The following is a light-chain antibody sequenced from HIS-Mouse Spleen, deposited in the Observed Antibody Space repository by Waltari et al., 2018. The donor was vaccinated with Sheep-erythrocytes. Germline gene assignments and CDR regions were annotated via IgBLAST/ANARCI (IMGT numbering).Light chain of an antibody. CDR1: SSDVGGYNY. CDR3: SSYTSSSTPVV. Sequence: QSALTQPASVSGSPGQSITISCTGTSSDVGGYNYVSWYQPHPGKAPKLMLYEVSNRPSGVANRFSGSKSGNTASLTISGLQAEDEADYYCSSYTSSSTPVVFGGGTKLTVL. CDR2: EVS. V-gene: IGLV2-14*01. J-gene: IGLJ2*01.